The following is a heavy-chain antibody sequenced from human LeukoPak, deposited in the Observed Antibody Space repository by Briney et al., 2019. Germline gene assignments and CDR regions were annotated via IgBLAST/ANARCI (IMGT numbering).Heavy chain of an antibody. Sequence: AASVKVSCKASGGTFRGYAIGWVRQAPGQGLEWMGGIIPIFGTANYAQKFQGRVTITTDKSTSTAYMELSSLRSKDTAVYYCAVASYDFWSGELLYWGQGTPVTVSS. V-gene: IGHV1-69*05. D-gene: IGHD3-3*01. CDR1: GGTFRGYA. J-gene: IGHJ4*02. CDR2: IIPIFGTA. CDR3: AVASYDFWSGELLY.